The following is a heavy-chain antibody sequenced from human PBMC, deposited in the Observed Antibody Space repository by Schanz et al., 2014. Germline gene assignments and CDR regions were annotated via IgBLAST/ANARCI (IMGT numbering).Heavy chain of an antibody. CDR2: ISRDGTTS. Sequence: VVESGGGLVKPGGSLRLSCAASGFPFSNAYMAWLRQFPGKGLEWLSYISRDGTTSYYADSVKGRFTISRDNAKNSLYLEMTSLRGEDTAVYYCARENLNWEAFDIWGQGTVVTVSS. V-gene: IGHV3-11*01. D-gene: IGHD7-27*01. CDR1: GFPFSNAY. CDR3: ARENLNWEAFDI. J-gene: IGHJ3*02.